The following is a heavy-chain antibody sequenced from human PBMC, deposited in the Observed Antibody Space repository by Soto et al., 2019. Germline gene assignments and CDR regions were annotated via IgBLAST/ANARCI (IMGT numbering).Heavy chain of an antibody. Sequence: GEFLTICCKGCGYRCTSYWRGCVRQMPGKGLESMGIIYPGDSDTRYSPSFQGQVTISADKSISTAYLQWSSLKASDTAMYYCARQDSSSWYYYYGMDVWGQGTTVTVS. D-gene: IGHD6-13*01. V-gene: IGHV5-51*01. CDR2: IYPGDSDT. J-gene: IGHJ6*02. CDR1: GYRCTSYW. CDR3: ARQDSSSWYYYYGMDV.